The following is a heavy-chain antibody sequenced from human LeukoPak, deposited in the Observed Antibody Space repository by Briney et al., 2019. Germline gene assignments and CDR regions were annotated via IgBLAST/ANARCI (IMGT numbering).Heavy chain of an antibody. J-gene: IGHJ4*02. CDR3: ARDESFAGDYPY. D-gene: IGHD4-17*01. V-gene: IGHV3-7*01. CDR2: IEQNGREK. Sequence: PGGSLRLSCAASGFTFSSYWMTWVRQAPGQGLDWVAKIEQNGREKNYVDSVKGRFTISRDNAKNSLYLQMNSLRAEDTAVYYCARDESFAGDYPYWGQGTLVTVSS. CDR1: GFTFSSYW.